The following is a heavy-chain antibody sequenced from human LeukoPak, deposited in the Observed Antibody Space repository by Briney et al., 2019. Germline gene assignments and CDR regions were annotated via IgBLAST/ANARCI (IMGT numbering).Heavy chain of an antibody. Sequence: SETLSLTCTVSGGSISSSSYYWGWIRQPPGKGLEWIGSIYHSGSTYYNPSLKSRVTISVDTSKNQFSLKLSSVTAADTAVYYCARDSPVLRFLEWSIWGQGTLVTVSS. D-gene: IGHD3-3*01. CDR2: IYHSGST. J-gene: IGHJ4*02. CDR3: ARDSPVLRFLEWSI. CDR1: GGSISSSSYY. V-gene: IGHV4-39*07.